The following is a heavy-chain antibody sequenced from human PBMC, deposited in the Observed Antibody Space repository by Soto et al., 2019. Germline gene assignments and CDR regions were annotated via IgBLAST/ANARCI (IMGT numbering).Heavy chain of an antibody. CDR3: AKGGSSSSSPLDY. Sequence: GSLRHSCATSRFSFSSLAMNWVRQAPGKGLEWVSVISGSGGSTYYADSVKGRFTVSRDNSKNTLYLQMNSLRAEDTAVYYCAKGGSSSSSPLDYWGRGTLVTVSS. CDR1: RFSFSSLA. CDR2: ISGSGGST. J-gene: IGHJ4*02. V-gene: IGHV3-23*01. D-gene: IGHD2-2*01.